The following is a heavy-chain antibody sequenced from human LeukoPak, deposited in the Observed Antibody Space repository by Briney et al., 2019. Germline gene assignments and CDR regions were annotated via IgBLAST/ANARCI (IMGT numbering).Heavy chain of an antibody. CDR1: GFTFSNYA. CDR3: ARGPPDYYCYGMDV. CDR2: ISSNGVST. J-gene: IGHJ6*02. Sequence: GGSLRLSCAASGFTFSNYAMHWGRQAPGKGLEYVSTISSNGVSTYYANSVKGRFTISRDNSKNTLYLQMGSLRAEDMAVYYCARGPPDYYCYGMDVWGQGTTVTVSS. V-gene: IGHV3-64*01.